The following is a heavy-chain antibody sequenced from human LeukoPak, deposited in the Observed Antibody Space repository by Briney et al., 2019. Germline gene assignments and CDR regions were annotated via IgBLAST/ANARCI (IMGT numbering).Heavy chain of an antibody. D-gene: IGHD6-25*01. J-gene: IGHJ6*02. CDR1: GDSMSSYY. Sequence: PSEALSLTCTVSGDSMSSYYWSWIRQPPGKGLEWIGHIYYSGSTDYNPSLKSRLTISVDTSKNQFSLQLSSVTAADTAVYFCARQNSGARLNVWGQGTTVTVSS. V-gene: IGHV4-59*08. CDR2: IYYSGST. CDR3: ARQNSGARLNV.